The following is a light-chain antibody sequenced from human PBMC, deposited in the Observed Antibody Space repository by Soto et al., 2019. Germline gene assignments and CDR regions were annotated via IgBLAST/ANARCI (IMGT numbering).Light chain of an antibody. CDR2: KAS. CDR3: QHYNSYSEA. Sequence: DIHMTQSPSTPSGSVGGRVTITFRASQTISSWLAWYQQKPGKAPKLLIYKASTLKSGVPSRFSGSGSGTEFTLTISSLQPDDFATYYCQHYNSYSEAFGQGTKVDIK. J-gene: IGKJ1*01. V-gene: IGKV1-5*03. CDR1: QTISSW.